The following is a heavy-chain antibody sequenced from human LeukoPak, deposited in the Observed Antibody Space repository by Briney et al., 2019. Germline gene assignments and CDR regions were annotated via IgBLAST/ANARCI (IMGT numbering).Heavy chain of an antibody. Sequence: RGSLRHSSAASGFTFSTSGMSWVRQAPGKGLEWVSTVSPSAVNTYSGDSVRGRFTFSRDKSKTTVYLQMNSLRVEDTAIYYCAKEGRGDSRYFDNWGQETLGSVSS. J-gene: IGHJ4*02. V-gene: IGHV3-23*01. CDR2: VSPSAVNT. D-gene: IGHD2-21*02. CDR3: AKEGRGDSRYFDN. CDR1: GFTFSTSG.